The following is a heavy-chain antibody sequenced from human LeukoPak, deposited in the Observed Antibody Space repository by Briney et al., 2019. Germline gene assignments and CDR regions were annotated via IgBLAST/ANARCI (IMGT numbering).Heavy chain of an antibody. CDR1: GGSISSYY. V-gene: IGHV4-59*08. Sequence: PSETLSLTCTVSGGSISSYYWSWIRQPPGKGLEWIGYIYYSVSTNYNPSLKSRVTISVYTPKNQFYLKLSSVTAADTGVDYCARAYYYGSGSYPPGAFDIWGQGTMVSVSS. D-gene: IGHD3-10*01. J-gene: IGHJ3*02. CDR2: IYYSVST. CDR3: ARAYYYGSGSYPPGAFDI.